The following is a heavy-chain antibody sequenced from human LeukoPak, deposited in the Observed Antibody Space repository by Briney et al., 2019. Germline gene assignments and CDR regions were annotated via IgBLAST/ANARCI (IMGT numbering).Heavy chain of an antibody. V-gene: IGHV1-69*06. CDR1: GGTFSSYA. J-gene: IGHJ6*03. Sequence: ASVKVSCKASGGTFSSYAISWVRQAPGQGLEWMGGIIPIFGTANYAQKFQGRVTITADKSTSTAYMELSSLRSEDTAVYYCARDRIAVAGRKYYYYMDVWGKGTTVTVSS. CDR2: IIPIFGTA. D-gene: IGHD6-19*01. CDR3: ARDRIAVAGRKYYYYMDV.